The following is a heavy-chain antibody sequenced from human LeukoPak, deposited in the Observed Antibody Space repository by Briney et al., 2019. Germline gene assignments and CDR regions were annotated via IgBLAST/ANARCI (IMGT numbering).Heavy chain of an antibody. CDR1: GGNFISYA. CDR3: SSGYGLMDYYDDIDI. CDR2: IIPIFGTA. V-gene: IGHV1-69*05. Sequence: SVKVSCKASGGNFISYAISWVRQAPGQGLEWMGRIIPIFGTANYAQKFQGRVTITTDESTSTAYMELSSLRPEDTAVDYYSSGYGLMDYYDDIDIWGKGTMVTVSS. D-gene: IGHD5-12*01. J-gene: IGHJ6*03.